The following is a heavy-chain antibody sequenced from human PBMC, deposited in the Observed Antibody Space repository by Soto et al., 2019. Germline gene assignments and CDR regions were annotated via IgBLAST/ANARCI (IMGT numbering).Heavy chain of an antibody. Sequence: PSETLSLTCTVSGGSLNDYYWSWIRQPAGKGLEWIGRIYTSGSTNYNPSLKSRVTMSVDTSKNQFSLKLSSVTAADTAVYYCARSNYRSGSYGYGLDVWGQGTTVTAP. CDR2: IYTSGST. V-gene: IGHV4-4*07. D-gene: IGHD3-10*01. J-gene: IGHJ6*02. CDR1: GGSLNDYY. CDR3: ARSNYRSGSYGYGLDV.